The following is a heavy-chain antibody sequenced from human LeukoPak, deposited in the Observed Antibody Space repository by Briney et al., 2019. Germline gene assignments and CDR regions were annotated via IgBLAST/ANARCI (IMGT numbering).Heavy chain of an antibody. CDR3: ARGDDSSGYPVDY. D-gene: IGHD3-22*01. J-gene: IGHJ4*02. V-gene: IGHV4-31*03. CDR2: IYYSGST. Sequence: SETLSLTRTVSGGSISSGGYYWSWIRQHPGKGLEWIGYIYYSGSTYYNPSLKSRVTISVDTSKNQFSLKLSSVTAADTAVYYCARGDDSSGYPVDYWGQGTLVTVSS. CDR1: GGSISSGGYY.